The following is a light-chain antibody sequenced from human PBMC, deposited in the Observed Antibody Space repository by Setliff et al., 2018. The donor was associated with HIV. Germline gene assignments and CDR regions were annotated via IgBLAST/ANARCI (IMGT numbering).Light chain of an antibody. CDR2: GDS. CDR1: SSNIGAGYD. Sequence: QSVLTQPPSVSGAPGQTVTISCTGSSSNIGAGYDVHWYQQLPGTAPKLLIYGDSNRPSGVPARVSGSKSGTSASLAITGLQAEDEADYYCQSFDRSLSGVVFGGGTQLTVL. J-gene: IGLJ3*02. CDR3: QSFDRSLSGVV. V-gene: IGLV1-40*01.